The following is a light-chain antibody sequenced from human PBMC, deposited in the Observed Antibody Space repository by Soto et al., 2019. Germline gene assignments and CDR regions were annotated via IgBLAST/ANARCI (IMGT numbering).Light chain of an antibody. V-gene: IGKV1-5*01. CDR3: QQSHTDWT. CDR1: EGIDNW. CDR2: AAS. J-gene: IGKJ1*01. Sequence: DIQMTQSPSTLSGSVGDRVTITCRASEGIDNWLAWYQQKPGKAPKLLIFAASTLVRGVPSRFSGRGSGTEFTLTISSLQADDYATFYCQQSHTDWTFGQGTKVDI.